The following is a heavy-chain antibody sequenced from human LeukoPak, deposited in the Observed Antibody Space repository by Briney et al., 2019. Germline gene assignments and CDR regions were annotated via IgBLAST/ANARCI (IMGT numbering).Heavy chain of an antibody. D-gene: IGHD3-22*01. J-gene: IGHJ3*02. V-gene: IGHV4-38-2*01. Sequence: PSETLSLTCAVSGYSISSGYYWGWIRQPPGKGLEWIGSIYHSGSTYYNPSLKSRVTISVDTSKNQFSLKLSSVTAADTAVYYCARRRLGLGSGYGYDAFDIWGQGTMVTVSS. CDR1: GYSISSGYY. CDR3: ARRRLGLGSGYGYDAFDI. CDR2: IYHSGST.